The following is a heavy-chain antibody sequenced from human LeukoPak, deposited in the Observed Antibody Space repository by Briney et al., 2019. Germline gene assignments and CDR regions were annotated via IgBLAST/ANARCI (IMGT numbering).Heavy chain of an antibody. Sequence: SETLSLTCAVYGGSFSGYYWSWIRQPPGKGLEWIGEINHSGSTNYNPSLKSRVTISVDTSKNQFSLKLSSVTAADTAVYYCARACGLLWFGEPPPNWFDPWGQGTLVTVSS. D-gene: IGHD3-10*01. V-gene: IGHV4-34*01. CDR1: GGSFSGYY. CDR2: INHSGST. J-gene: IGHJ5*02. CDR3: ARACGLLWFGEPPPNWFDP.